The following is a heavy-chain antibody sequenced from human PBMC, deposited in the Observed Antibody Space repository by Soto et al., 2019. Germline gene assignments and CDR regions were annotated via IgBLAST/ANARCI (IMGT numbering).Heavy chain of an antibody. Sequence: SETLSLTCAVYGGSFSSYYWSWIRQPPGKGLEWIGVINHSGSTNYDPSLKSRVTISVDTSKNQFSLTLSSVTAADTAVYYCARSLTTGPHYYHYMDVWGKGTTVTVSS. CDR1: GGSFSSYY. D-gene: IGHD4-4*01. CDR3: ARSLTTGPHYYHYMDV. CDR2: INHSGST. V-gene: IGHV4-34*01. J-gene: IGHJ6*03.